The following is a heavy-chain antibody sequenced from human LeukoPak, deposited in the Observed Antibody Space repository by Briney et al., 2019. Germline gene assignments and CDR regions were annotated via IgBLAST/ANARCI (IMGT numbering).Heavy chain of an antibody. V-gene: IGHV4-59*01. CDR1: GGSFSSYY. CDR2: IYYSGST. CDR3: ARYSSGWMYYFDY. D-gene: IGHD6-19*01. Sequence: SETLSLTCAVYGGSFSSYYWSWIRQPPGKGLEWIGYIYYSGSTNYNPSLKSRVTISVDTSKNQFSLKLSSVTAADTAVYYCARYSSGWMYYFDYWGQGTLVTVSS. J-gene: IGHJ4*02.